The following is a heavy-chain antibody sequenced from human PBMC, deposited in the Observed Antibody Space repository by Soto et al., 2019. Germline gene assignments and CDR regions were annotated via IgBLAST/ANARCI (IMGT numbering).Heavy chain of an antibody. Sequence: QVQLVQSGAEVKKPGASVKVSCKASGYTFTSYAMHWVRQAPGQRLEWMGWINAGNGNTKYSQKFQGRVTITRDTSASTAYMELRSLRSEDTAVYYCARTSGYSLYDYWGQGTLVTVSS. J-gene: IGHJ4*02. CDR1: GYTFTSYA. D-gene: IGHD3-3*01. CDR2: INAGNGNT. V-gene: IGHV1-3*01. CDR3: ARTSGYSLYDY.